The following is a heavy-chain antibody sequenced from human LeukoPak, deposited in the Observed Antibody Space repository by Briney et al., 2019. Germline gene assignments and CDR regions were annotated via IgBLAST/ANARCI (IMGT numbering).Heavy chain of an antibody. J-gene: IGHJ4*02. Sequence: GESVRASGKGSGCDLTAYGIAWVRQMPGKGLEWMGNIYPGGSNGRYSPSFQGQVIMSADKSIATVYLQRSSLTASDTAMYYCARHFHSAWFGFWGQGSLVTVSS. CDR1: GCDLTAYG. V-gene: IGHV5-51*01. CDR2: IYPGGSNG. CDR3: ARHFHSAWFGF. D-gene: IGHD5-18*01.